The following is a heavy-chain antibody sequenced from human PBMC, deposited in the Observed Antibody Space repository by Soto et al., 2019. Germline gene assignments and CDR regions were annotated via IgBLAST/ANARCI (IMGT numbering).Heavy chain of an antibody. CDR2: SSNSGSFT. CDR1: GFTFSDHY. J-gene: IGHJ4*02. V-gene: IGHV3-11*06. D-gene: IGHD1-1*01. Sequence: AGGSLRLSCAASGFTFSDHYMSWIRQAPGKGLEWIGYSSNSGSFTRYADSVKGRFSISRDNAKNSLYLQINSLRGDDTAIYYCVRSGDNYNLLDYWGQGTPVTSPQ. CDR3: VRSGDNYNLLDY.